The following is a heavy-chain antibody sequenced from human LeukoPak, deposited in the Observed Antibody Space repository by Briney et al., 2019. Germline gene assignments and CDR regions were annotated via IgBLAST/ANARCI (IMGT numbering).Heavy chain of an antibody. V-gene: IGHV1-18*01. J-gene: IGHJ6*02. CDR3: ARDGESAVDMATVDYYGMDV. Sequence: ASVKVSCKASGYTFTSYGISWVRQAPGQGLEWMGWISAYNGNTNYAQKLQGRVTMTTDASTSTAYMELRSLRSDDTAVYYCARDGESAVDMATVDYYGMDVWGQGTTVTVSS. CDR2: ISAYNGNT. D-gene: IGHD5-24*01. CDR1: GYTFTSYG.